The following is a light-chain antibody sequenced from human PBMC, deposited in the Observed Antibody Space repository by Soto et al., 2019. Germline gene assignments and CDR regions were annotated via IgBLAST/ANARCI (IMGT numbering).Light chain of an antibody. J-gene: IGKJ1*01. V-gene: IGKV3-20*01. CDR2: GTS. CDR1: QSVSSSY. Sequence: EIVLTQSPGTLSLSPGERATLSCRASQSVSSSYLAWYQQKPGQAPRLLIYGTSSRATGIPDRFRGGGPGTDFSLTISRLEPDDFAVYYCHQYGGSPTSTFGQGTKVELK. CDR3: HQYGGSPTST.